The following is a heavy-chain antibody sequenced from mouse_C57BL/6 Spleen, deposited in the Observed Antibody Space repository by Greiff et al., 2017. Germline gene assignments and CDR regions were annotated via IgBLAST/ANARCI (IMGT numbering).Heavy chain of an antibody. Sequence: VQLQQSGPELVKPGASVKISCKASGYAISSSWRNWVKQRPGKGLEWIGRIYPGDGDTNYNGKFKGKATLTADQSSSTAYMQLSSLTSEDSAVYFCARSGWLPPYAMDYWGQGTSVTVSS. D-gene: IGHD2-2*01. V-gene: IGHV1-82*01. J-gene: IGHJ4*01. CDR2: IYPGDGDT. CDR3: ARSGWLPPYAMDY. CDR1: GYAISSSW.